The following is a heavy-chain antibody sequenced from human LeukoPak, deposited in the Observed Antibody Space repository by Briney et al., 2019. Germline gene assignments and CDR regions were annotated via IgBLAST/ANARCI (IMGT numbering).Heavy chain of an antibody. CDR2: IYYSGST. J-gene: IGHJ4*02. CDR3: ARGRGTYYDFWSGYYFDY. Sequence: SETLSLTCTVSGGSMSSYYWSWIRQPPGKGLEWIGYIYYSGSTNYNASLKSRVTISVGTSKNQFSLKLSSVTAADTAVYYCARGRGTYYDFWSGYYFDYWGQGTLVTVSS. V-gene: IGHV4-59*01. D-gene: IGHD3-3*01. CDR1: GGSMSSYY.